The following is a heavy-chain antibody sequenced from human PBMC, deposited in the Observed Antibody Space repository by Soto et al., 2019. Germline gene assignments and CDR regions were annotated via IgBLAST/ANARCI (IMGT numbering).Heavy chain of an antibody. CDR1: GYTFTSYG. D-gene: IGHD3-10*01. CDR3: AAAMVRGVDAFDI. J-gene: IGHJ3*02. V-gene: IGHV1-18*01. CDR2: ISAYNGNT. Sequence: ASVKVSCKASGYTFTSYGISWVRQAPGQGLEWMGWISAYNGNTNYAQKLQGRVTMATDTSTSTAYMELRSLRSDDTAVYYCAAAMVRGVDAFDIWGQGTMVTVSS.